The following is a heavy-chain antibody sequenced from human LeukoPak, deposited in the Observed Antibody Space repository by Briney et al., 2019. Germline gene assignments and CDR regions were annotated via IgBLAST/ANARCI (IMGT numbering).Heavy chain of an antibody. CDR3: ARGRYSRDYVWGSYRFVY. CDR1: GGSFNGYY. Sequence: SETQSLTCAVHGGSFNGYYWNWIRQPPGKGLEWIGEINHSGSTNYNPSLKSRVTISVDASKNQFSLMLSSVTAADTAVYYCARGRYSRDYVWGSYRFVYWGQGTLVTVSS. CDR2: INHSGST. V-gene: IGHV4-34*01. D-gene: IGHD3-16*02. J-gene: IGHJ4*02.